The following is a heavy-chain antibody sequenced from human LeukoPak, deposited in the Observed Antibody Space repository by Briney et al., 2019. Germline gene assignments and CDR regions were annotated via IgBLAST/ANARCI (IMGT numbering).Heavy chain of an antibody. CDR1: GGSISSGGYS. CDR3: AREGGRGGYFS. V-gene: IGHV4-30-2*01. Sequence: PSGTLSLTCAVSGGSISSGGYSWSWIRQPPGKGLEWIGYIYHSGSTYYNPSLKSRVTISVDRSKNQFSLKLSSVTAADTAVYYCAREGGRGGYFSWGQGTLVTVSS. CDR2: IYHSGST. J-gene: IGHJ4*02. D-gene: IGHD3-22*01.